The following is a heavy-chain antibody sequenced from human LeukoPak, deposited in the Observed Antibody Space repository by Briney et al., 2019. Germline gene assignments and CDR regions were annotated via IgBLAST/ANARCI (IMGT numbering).Heavy chain of an antibody. D-gene: IGHD3-9*01. CDR3: ARVQAPLTGPFDY. V-gene: IGHV1-46*01. CDR1: GYTFTKYY. Sequence: ASVKVSCKASGYTFTKYYMHWLRQAPGQGLEWMGIINPSGGSASYAQKFQGRVTMTRDTSTSTVYMELSSLRSEDTAMYYCARVQAPLTGPFDYWGQGTLVTVSS. J-gene: IGHJ4*02. CDR2: INPSGGSA.